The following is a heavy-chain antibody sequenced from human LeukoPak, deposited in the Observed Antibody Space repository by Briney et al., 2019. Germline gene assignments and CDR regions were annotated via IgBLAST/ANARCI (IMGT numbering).Heavy chain of an antibody. J-gene: IGHJ5*02. D-gene: IGHD5-12*01. CDR1: GGSFSGYY. CDR2: INHSGST. V-gene: IGHV4-34*01. Sequence: PSETLSLTCAVYGGSFSGYYWSWIRQPPGKGLEWIGEINHSGSTNYNPSLKSRVTISVDTSKNQFSLKLSSVTAADTAVYYCARDGGLRLGRSYNWFDPWGQGTLVTVSS. CDR3: ARDGGLRLGRSYNWFDP.